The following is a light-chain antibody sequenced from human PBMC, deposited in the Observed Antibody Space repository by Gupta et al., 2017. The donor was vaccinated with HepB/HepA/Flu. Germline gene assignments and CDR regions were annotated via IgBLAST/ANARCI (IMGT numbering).Light chain of an antibody. CDR1: QSLLHSNGYNY. Sequence: ESVMTQSPFSLPVSPGETASISCRSSQSLLHSNGYNYLDWYLKKPGQAPHLLFYLGSNRAYGVIDRFSGSGDGTDFTLKISRGEAEDVGVYYCMQSPQIPPHIAFGQGTKMEIK. V-gene: IGKV2-28*01. CDR2: LGS. CDR3: MQSPQIPPHIA. J-gene: IGKJ2*01.